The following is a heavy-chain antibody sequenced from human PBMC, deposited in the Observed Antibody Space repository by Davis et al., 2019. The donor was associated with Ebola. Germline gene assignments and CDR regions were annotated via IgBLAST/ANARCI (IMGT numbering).Heavy chain of an antibody. CDR1: GGSISSYY. V-gene: IGHV4-59*08. CDR2: IYYSGST. CDR3: ARHLAPRAYNWFDP. Sequence: MPSETLSLTCTVSGGSISSYYWSWIRQPPGKGLEWIGYIYYSGSTNYNPSLKSRVTISVDTSKNQFSLKLSSVTAADTAVYYCARHLAPRAYNWFDPWGQGTLVTVSS. J-gene: IGHJ5*02.